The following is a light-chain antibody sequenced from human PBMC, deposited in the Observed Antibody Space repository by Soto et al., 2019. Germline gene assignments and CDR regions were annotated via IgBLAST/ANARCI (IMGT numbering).Light chain of an antibody. V-gene: IGLV4-69*01. CDR2: LSSDGSH. Sequence: QLVLTQSPSASASLGASVKLTCTLSSGHSSYAIAWHQQQPEKGPRYLMKLSSDGSHSKGDGVPDRFSGSSSGAERYLTISGLQSEDEADYYCQSCDTSARVVFGGGTKVTVL. J-gene: IGLJ2*01. CDR3: QSCDTSARVV. CDR1: SGHSSYA.